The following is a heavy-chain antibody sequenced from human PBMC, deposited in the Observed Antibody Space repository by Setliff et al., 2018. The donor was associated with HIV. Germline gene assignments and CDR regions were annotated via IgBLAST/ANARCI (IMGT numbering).Heavy chain of an antibody. Sequence: SETLSLTCSVSGASIDNYYWSWIRQPPGRALEWIGYVYYSGSTSYNPSLKSRLAMSVDASKNHFSLRLTSVTAADTALYYCARADYDSGTYDFDYWGRGLLVIVSS. D-gene: IGHD3-22*01. CDR3: ARADYDSGTYDFDY. V-gene: IGHV4-59*01. CDR2: VYYSGST. J-gene: IGHJ4*02. CDR1: GASIDNYY.